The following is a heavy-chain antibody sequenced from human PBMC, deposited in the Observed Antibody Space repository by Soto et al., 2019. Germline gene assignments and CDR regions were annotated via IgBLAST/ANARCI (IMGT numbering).Heavy chain of an antibody. CDR1: GGSISGGDYY. D-gene: IGHD2-2*01. J-gene: IGHJ6*02. CDR2: IYYSGST. V-gene: IGHV4-30-4*01. CDR3: ARGGIVVVPAANYYYYYGMDV. Sequence: SETLSLTCTVSGGSISGGDYYWSWIRHPPGKGLEWIGYIYYSGSTYYNPSLKSRVTISVDTSKNQFSLKLSSVTAADTAVYYCARGGIVVVPAANYYYYYGMDVWGQGTTVTVSS.